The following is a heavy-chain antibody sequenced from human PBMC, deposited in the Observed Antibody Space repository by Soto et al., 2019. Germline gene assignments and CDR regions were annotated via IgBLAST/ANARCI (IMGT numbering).Heavy chain of an antibody. CDR2: INAGNGNT. J-gene: IGHJ4*02. V-gene: IGHV1-3*05. CDR1: GYTFTSYA. D-gene: IGHD5-18*01. CDR3: AKEGYSYGHGVFDY. Sequence: QVQLVQSGAEEKKPGASVKVSCKASGYTFTSYAMHWVRQAPGQRLEWMGWINAGNGNTKYSQKFQGRVTITRDTSASTAYMERSSLRSEDTAVYYCAKEGYSYGHGVFDYWGQGTLVTVSS.